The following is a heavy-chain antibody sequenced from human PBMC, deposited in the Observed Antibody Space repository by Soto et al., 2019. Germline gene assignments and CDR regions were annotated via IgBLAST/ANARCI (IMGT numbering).Heavy chain of an antibody. V-gene: IGHV3-23*01. D-gene: IGHD6-6*01. Sequence: PGGSLRLSCAGSGFTFSKYAMSWVRQAPGKGLEWVSAISSAVNTYYADSVKGRFTISRDNSKNTLSLQMNSLRAEDTAVYYCAKQVRDGTSSPYYFDYWGQGTLVTVSS. CDR3: AKQVRDGTSSPYYFDY. J-gene: IGHJ4*02. CDR2: ISSAVNT. CDR1: GFTFSKYA.